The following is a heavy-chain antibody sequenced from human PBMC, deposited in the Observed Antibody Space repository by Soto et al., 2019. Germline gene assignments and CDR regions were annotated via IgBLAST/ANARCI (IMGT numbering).Heavy chain of an antibody. Sequence: SEILSLTCTVSGGSISSYYWSWIRQPPGKGLEWIGYIYYSGSTNYNPSLKSRVTISVDTSKNQFSLKLNSMTAADTAVYYCARHNYGSGSTYFDYWGQGTLVTVS. CDR2: IYYSGST. CDR1: GGSISSYY. D-gene: IGHD3-10*01. J-gene: IGHJ4*02. CDR3: ARHNYGSGSTYFDY. V-gene: IGHV4-59*08.